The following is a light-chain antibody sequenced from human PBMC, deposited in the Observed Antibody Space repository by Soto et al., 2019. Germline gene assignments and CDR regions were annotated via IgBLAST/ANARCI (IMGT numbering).Light chain of an antibody. V-gene: IGLV1-40*01. Sequence: QSVLTQPPSVSGAPGQRVTISCTGSSSNIGAGYDVHWYQQLPGTAPKLLIYGNSNRPSGVPDRFSGSKAGTSASLAITVLQAEDEADYYCQSYDSRLSGLYVFGTGTKVTVL. J-gene: IGLJ1*01. CDR3: QSYDSRLSGLYV. CDR1: SSNIGAGYD. CDR2: GNS.